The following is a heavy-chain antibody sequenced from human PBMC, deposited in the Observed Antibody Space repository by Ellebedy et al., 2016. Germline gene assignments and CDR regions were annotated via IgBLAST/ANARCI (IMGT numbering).Heavy chain of an antibody. Sequence: SETLSLTXSVSGGSISSNTYYWGWIRQPPGKGLEWIGSMSYRGSSYYKSSLKSRVTISVDTSKNQFSLKLSSVTAADTAVYYCARGHYDFWSGYFYDPWGQGTLVTVSS. V-gene: IGHV4-39*07. CDR3: ARGHYDFWSGYFYDP. CDR1: GGSISSNTYY. D-gene: IGHD3-3*01. CDR2: MSYRGSS. J-gene: IGHJ5*02.